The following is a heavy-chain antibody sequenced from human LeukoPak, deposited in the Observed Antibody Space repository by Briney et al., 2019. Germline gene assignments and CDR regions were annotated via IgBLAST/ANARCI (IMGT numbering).Heavy chain of an antibody. CDR2: IYTSGST. D-gene: IGHD3-10*01. J-gene: IGHJ5*02. Sequence: SETLSLTCTVSGGSISSYYWSWIRQPAGKGLEWIGRIYTSGSTNYNPSLKSRVTMSVDTSKNQFSLKLSSVTAADTALYYCARDMSYYGSGSYTSGTNWFDPWGQGTLVTVSS. CDR1: GGSISSYY. V-gene: IGHV4-4*07. CDR3: ARDMSYYGSGSYTSGTNWFDP.